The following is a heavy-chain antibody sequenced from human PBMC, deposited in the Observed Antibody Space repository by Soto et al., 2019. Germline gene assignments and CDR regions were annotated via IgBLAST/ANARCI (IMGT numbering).Heavy chain of an antibody. CDR2: IIPIFGTA. J-gene: IGHJ6*02. CDR1: GGTFSSYA. CDR3: ARQGDPGGYYYYGMDV. D-gene: IGHD2-21*02. V-gene: IGHV1-69*12. Sequence: QVQLVQSGAEVKKPGSSVKVSCKASGGTFSSYAISWVRQAPGQGLEWMGGIIPIFGTADYAQKFQGRVTITADASMSTAYMELSSLRSEDTAVYYCARQGDPGGYYYYGMDVWGQGTTVTVSS.